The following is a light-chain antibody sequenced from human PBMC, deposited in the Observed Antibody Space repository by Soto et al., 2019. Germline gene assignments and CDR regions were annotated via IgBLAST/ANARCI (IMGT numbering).Light chain of an antibody. J-gene: IGKJ1*01. Sequence: EIVLTQSPATLSLSPGERATLSCRASQSVASYLAWYQQRPGQAPRLLISDASKRATGIPGRISGSGSGTDFTLTISSLEPEDFAGYYCQQRSNWPRTLGQGTRVDIK. V-gene: IGKV3-11*01. CDR3: QQRSNWPRT. CDR2: DAS. CDR1: QSVASY.